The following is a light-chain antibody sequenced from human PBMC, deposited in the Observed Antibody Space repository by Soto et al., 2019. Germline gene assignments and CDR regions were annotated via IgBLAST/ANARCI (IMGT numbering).Light chain of an antibody. Sequence: QSVLAQPPSVSGTPGQRVTISCSGSSSNIGKNTVSWYQQLPGAAPKPLISTDNQRPSGVPDRFSDSKSGTSASLAISGLQSEDEADYYCAAWDNSLNGHVFGTGTKVTVL. CDR2: TDN. CDR1: SSNIGKNT. J-gene: IGLJ1*01. CDR3: AAWDNSLNGHV. V-gene: IGLV1-44*01.